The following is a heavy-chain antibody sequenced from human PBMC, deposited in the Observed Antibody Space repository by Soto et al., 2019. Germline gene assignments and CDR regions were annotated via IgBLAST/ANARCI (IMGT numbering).Heavy chain of an antibody. V-gene: IGHV3-74*01. CDR1: GFFFSSYW. Sequence: GGSLRLSCAASGFFFSSYWMHWVRQAPGKGLLWVSRLRGDGGEANYAESVNGRFTITRDNAKNTVYLQMNSLRAEDTAVYYCAKVGAGGISRYFDYWGQGSPVTVSS. D-gene: IGHD6-13*01. CDR3: AKVGAGGISRYFDY. CDR2: LRGDGGEA. J-gene: IGHJ4*02.